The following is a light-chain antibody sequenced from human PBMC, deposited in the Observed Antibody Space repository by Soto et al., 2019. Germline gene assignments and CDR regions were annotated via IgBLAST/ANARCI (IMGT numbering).Light chain of an antibody. CDR1: QSISTY. CDR2: RSS. V-gene: IGKV1-39*01. Sequence: DIQMTQSPSSLSVSIGDRVIITCRASQSISTYLNWYQYKPGKAPRLVIFRSSTLQSGVPSRFSGRGSGTDFTLTISSLQPXXFATYFCQQTFSPYVSFGGGTRVEI. CDR3: QQTFSPYVS. J-gene: IGKJ4*01.